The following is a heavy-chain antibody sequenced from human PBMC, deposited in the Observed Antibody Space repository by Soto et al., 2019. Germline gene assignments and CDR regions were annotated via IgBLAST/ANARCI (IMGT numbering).Heavy chain of an antibody. J-gene: IGHJ4*02. CDR3: ARQVVDGTVAGSGSLDY. CDR1: GGSISSASYY. D-gene: IGHD3-10*01. V-gene: IGHV4-39*01. CDR2: VYYSGRT. Sequence: PSETLSLTCTVSGGSISSASYYWGWIRQPPGKGLEWIGSVYYSGRTYYISSLKSRVTISVDTSENQISLKLSAVTAADTAVYYCARQVVDGTVAGSGSLDYWGQGTVVTVPQ.